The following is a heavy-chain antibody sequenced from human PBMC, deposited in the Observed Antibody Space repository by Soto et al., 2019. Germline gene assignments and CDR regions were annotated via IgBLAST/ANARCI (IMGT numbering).Heavy chain of an antibody. CDR1: GYTFTNYG. Sequence: QVQVVQSGDAVKKLGASVKFSCKASGYTFTNYGFSWVRRAPGQGREWLGWFSGYNGNTKNAEKCQGRVTMTTDTPTSTANRELRSLRSDDTAVYYFAREGQAAYYYSGMDVWGQGTAVTVSS. V-gene: IGHV1-18*01. D-gene: IGHD6-25*01. CDR2: FSGYNGNT. CDR3: AREGQAAYYYSGMDV. J-gene: IGHJ6*02.